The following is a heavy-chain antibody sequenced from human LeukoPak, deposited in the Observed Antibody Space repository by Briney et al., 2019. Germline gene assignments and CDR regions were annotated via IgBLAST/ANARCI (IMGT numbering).Heavy chain of an antibody. V-gene: IGHV4-4*07. CDR3: ARSRSANRYYYYMDV. D-gene: IGHD2/OR15-2a*01. CDR1: SGSISSYY. J-gene: IGHJ6*03. CDR2: IYTSGST. Sequence: KPSETLSLTCTVSSGSISSYYWSWIRQPAGKGLEWIGRIYTSGSTNYNPSLKSRVTMSVDTSKNQFSLKLSSVTAADTAVYYCARSRSANRYYYYMDVWGKGTTVTVSS.